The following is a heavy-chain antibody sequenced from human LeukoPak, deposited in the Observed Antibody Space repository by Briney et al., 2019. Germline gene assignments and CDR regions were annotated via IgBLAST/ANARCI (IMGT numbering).Heavy chain of an antibody. CDR3: ARDGAVTMVRGVILTYYYYMDV. J-gene: IGHJ6*03. D-gene: IGHD3-10*01. Sequence: GGSLRLSCAASVFTFSSYSMNWVRQAPGKGLEWVSSISSSSTYIYYADSLKGRFTISRDNAKNSLYLQMNSLRAEDTAVYYCARDGAVTMVRGVILTYYYYMDVWGKGTTVTVSS. CDR2: ISSSSTYI. V-gene: IGHV3-21*01. CDR1: VFTFSSYS.